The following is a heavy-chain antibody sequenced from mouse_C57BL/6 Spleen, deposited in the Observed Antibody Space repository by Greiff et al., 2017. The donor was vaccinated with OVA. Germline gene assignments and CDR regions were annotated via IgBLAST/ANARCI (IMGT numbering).Heavy chain of an antibody. J-gene: IGHJ4*01. CDR1: GFTIKDYY. V-gene: IGHV14-2*01. Sequence: VQLQQSGAELVKPGASVKLSCTASGFTIKDYYMHWVKQRTEQGLEWIGRIDPEDGDTKYAAKFQGKATITADTSSNTAYLQLSSLTSEDTAVYYCARDGNAFAMDYWGQGTSVTVSS. D-gene: IGHD2-3*01. CDR3: ARDGNAFAMDY. CDR2: IDPEDGDT.